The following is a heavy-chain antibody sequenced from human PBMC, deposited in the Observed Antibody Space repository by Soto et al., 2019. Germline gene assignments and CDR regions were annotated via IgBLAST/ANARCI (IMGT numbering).Heavy chain of an antibody. D-gene: IGHD5-12*01. CDR3: AKCEDGYNDY. CDR2: ISGSGGST. V-gene: IGHV3-23*01. J-gene: IGHJ4*02. Sequence: GESLKISCAASGFTFSSYAMSWVRQAPGKGLEWVSAISGSGGSTYYADSVKGRFTISRDNSKNTLYLQMNSLRAEDTAVYYCAKCEDGYNDYWGQGTLVTVSS. CDR1: GFTFSSYA.